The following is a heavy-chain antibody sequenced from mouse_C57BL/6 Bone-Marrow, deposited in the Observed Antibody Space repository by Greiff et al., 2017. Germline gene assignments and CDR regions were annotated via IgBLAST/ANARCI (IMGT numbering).Heavy chain of an antibody. D-gene: IGHD1-1*01. CDR2: IDPETGGT. J-gene: IGHJ3*01. Sequence: QVQLQQSGAELVRPGASVTLSCKASGYTFTDYEMHWVKQTPVHGLEWIGAIDPETGGTAYNQKFKGKAILTADKSSSTAYMELRSLTSEDSAVYYCTRDDGLAYWGQGTLVTVSA. CDR1: GYTFTDYE. V-gene: IGHV1-15*01. CDR3: TRDDGLAY.